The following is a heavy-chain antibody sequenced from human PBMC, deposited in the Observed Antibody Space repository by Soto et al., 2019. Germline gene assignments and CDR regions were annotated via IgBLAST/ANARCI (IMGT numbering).Heavy chain of an antibody. J-gene: IGHJ6*02. CDR1: GFTFSSYG. CDR2: IWYDGSNK. V-gene: IGHV3-33*01. CDR3: ARVRGSSTSVQGYYYGMDV. D-gene: IGHD2-2*01. Sequence: LRLSCAASGFTFSSYGMHWVRQAPGKGLEWVAVIWYDGSNKYYADSVKGRFTISRDNSKNTLYLQMNSLRAEDTAVYYCARVRGSSTSVQGYYYGMDVWGQGTTVTVS.